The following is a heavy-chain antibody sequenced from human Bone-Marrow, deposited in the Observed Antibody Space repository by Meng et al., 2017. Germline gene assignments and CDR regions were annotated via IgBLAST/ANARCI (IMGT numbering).Heavy chain of an antibody. V-gene: IGHV3-30*01. J-gene: IGHJ4*02. CDR3: ARVHFDY. CDR1: GFTCSSYA. Sequence: VQLVESGGGVVQPGRSLRLSCAASGFTCSSYAMHWVRQAPGKGLEWVAVISYDGSNKYYADSVKGRFTISRDNSKNTLYLQMNSLRAEDTAVYYCARVHFDYWGQGTLVTISS. CDR2: ISYDGSNK.